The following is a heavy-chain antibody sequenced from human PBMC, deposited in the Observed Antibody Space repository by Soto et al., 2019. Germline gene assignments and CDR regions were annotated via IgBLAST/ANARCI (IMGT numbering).Heavy chain of an antibody. Sequence: QLQLQELCPGLVKPSETLSLTCTVSGGSISSSSYYWGCIRQPPGKGLEWVGGIYYSWSTYYNPSLKRRVPISVDTAKNRFSLQPTSVTAADTAVYYCARRGSSSWYGYWGQGTLVTVSS. CDR3: ARRGSSSWYGY. D-gene: IGHD6-13*01. CDR2: IYYSWST. CDR1: GGSISSSSYY. J-gene: IGHJ4*02. V-gene: IGHV4-39*01.